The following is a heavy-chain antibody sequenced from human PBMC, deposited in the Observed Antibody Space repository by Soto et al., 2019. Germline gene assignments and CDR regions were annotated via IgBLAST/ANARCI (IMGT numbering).Heavy chain of an antibody. Sequence: SETLSLTCTVSGGSISSYYWSWIRQPPGKGLEWIGYIYYSGSTNYNPSLKSRVTISVDTSKNQFSLKLSSVTAADTAVYYCARDQGSGPFEANWFDPWGQGTLVTVSS. J-gene: IGHJ5*02. V-gene: IGHV4-59*01. D-gene: IGHD3-10*01. CDR3: ARDQGSGPFEANWFDP. CDR1: GGSISSYY. CDR2: IYYSGST.